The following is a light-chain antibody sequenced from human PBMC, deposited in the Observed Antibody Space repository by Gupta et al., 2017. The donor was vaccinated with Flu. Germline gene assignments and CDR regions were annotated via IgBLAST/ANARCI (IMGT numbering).Light chain of an antibody. V-gene: IGKV2-30*01. CDR1: PSLGYKNGISS. Sequence: PVTLGQPAYISCSSSPSLGYKNGISSLYWLQQRPAHSPRRIIYDGTKSDFGDTVRCSGCGADTDFTLKSSGAEDEDVGDYYYKRSKPPWTFGQGTKLEI. J-gene: IGKJ2*02. CDR2: DGT. CDR3: KRSKPPWT.